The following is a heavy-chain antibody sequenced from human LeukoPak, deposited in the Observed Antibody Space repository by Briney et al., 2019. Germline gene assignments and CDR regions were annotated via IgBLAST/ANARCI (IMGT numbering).Heavy chain of an antibody. CDR3: ARGGYSYGYYFDY. CDR1: GGSISSSSYY. D-gene: IGHD5-18*01. V-gene: IGHV4-39*01. CDR2: IHYSGST. Sequence: PSETLSLTCTVSGGSISSSSYYWGWIRQPPGKGLEWIGSIHYSGSTYYNPSLKSRVTISVDTSKNQFSLKLSSVTAADTAVYYCARGGYSYGYYFDYWGQGTLVTVSS. J-gene: IGHJ4*02.